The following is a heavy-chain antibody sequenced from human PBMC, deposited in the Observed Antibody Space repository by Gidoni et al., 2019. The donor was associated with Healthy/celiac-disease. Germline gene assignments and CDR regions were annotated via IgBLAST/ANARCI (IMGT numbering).Heavy chain of an antibody. Sequence: QLQLQESGPGLGKPSETLSLTCTVSGGYISSSRYYWGWIRQPPGKVLEWIGSIYYSGSTYYNPSLKSRVTISVDTSKNQCSLKLSSVTAADTAVYYCASEPSTTGTPYYYGMDVWGQGTTVTVSS. V-gene: IGHV4-39*01. D-gene: IGHD1-1*01. CDR1: GGYISSSRYY. CDR3: ASEPSTTGTPYYYGMDV. CDR2: IYYSGST. J-gene: IGHJ6*02.